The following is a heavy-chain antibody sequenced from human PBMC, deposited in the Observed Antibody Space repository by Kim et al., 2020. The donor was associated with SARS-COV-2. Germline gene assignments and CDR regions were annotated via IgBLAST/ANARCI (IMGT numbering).Heavy chain of an antibody. CDR3: ARARGYLDY. CDR2: ITGSGGST. V-gene: IGHV3-23*01. CDR1: GFTFSSNG. J-gene: IGHJ4*02. Sequence: GGSLRLSCAASGFTFSSNGMSWVRQAPGKGLEWVSAITGSGGSTSYAASVKGHFTISRDNSKNTLYLQLNSLRAEDTAVYYCARARGYLDYWGQGTLVTVSS.